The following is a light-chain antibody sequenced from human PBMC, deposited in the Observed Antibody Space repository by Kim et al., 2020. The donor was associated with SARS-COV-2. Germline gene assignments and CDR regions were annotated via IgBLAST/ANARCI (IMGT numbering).Light chain of an antibody. CDR2: SAS. V-gene: IGKV1-39*01. Sequence: SVSLGDRVPIPCRSSQSVPTFLNWYQQKPGTAPKLLVYSASTLQTGVPSRFTGSGSGTDFTLTITSLQPEDFGTYYCQESYTDPYTFGQGTKLEI. J-gene: IGKJ2*01. CDR1: QSVPTF. CDR3: QESYTDPYT.